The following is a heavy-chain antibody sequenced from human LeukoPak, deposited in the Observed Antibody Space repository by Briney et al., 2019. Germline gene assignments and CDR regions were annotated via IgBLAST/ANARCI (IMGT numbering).Heavy chain of an antibody. V-gene: IGHV3-30*02. Sequence: PGGSLRLSCAASGFIFSSYGMHWVRQAPGKGLEWVAFIRYDGSNKYYADSVKGRFTISRDNSKNTLYLQMNSLRAEDTAVYYCAKEHLDTAMVRTYFDYWGQGTLVTVSS. CDR3: AKEHLDTAMVRTYFDY. J-gene: IGHJ4*02. CDR1: GFIFSSYG. CDR2: IRYDGSNK. D-gene: IGHD5-18*01.